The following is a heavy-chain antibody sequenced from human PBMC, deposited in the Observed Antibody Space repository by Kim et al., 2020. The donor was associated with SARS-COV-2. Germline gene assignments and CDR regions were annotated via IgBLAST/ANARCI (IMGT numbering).Heavy chain of an antibody. Sequence: ASVKVSCKASGYTFTSYGISWVRQAPGQGLEWMGWISAYNGNTNYAQKLQGRVTMTTDTSTSTAYMELRSLRSDDTAVYYCARVGSSGWFPSWEDAFDIWGQGTMVTVSS. CDR3: ARVGSSGWFPSWEDAFDI. J-gene: IGHJ3*02. D-gene: IGHD6-19*01. V-gene: IGHV1-18*04. CDR2: ISAYNGNT. CDR1: GYTFTSYG.